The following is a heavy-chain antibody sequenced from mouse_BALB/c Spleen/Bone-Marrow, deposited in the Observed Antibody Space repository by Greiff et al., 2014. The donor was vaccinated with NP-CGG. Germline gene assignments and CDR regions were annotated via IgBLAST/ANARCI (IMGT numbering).Heavy chain of an antibody. D-gene: IGHD6-1*01. CDR2: IRNKANGYTT. J-gene: IGHJ2*01. Sequence: EVNLVESGGGLVQPGGSLRLSCTTSGFTFTNYFMTWVRQPPGKALEWLGFIRNKANGYTTEYNPSVKGRFTISRDNSQSIFYHQMNTLRAEDSAIYDCARDYNGYFDFWGQGTTLTVSS. CDR3: ARDYNGYFDF. CDR1: GFTFTNYF. V-gene: IGHV7-3*02.